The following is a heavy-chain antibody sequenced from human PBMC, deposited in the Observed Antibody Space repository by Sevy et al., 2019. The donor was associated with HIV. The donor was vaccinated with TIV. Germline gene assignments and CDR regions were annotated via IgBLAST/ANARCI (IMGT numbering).Heavy chain of an antibody. D-gene: IGHD1-26*01. V-gene: IGHV3-7*01. CDR1: GFSFSAYW. CDR3: AQETFGRFDS. Sequence: GGSLRLSCAASGFSFSAYWMNWVSQAPGKGLELVANIKPDGSDKHYVDSAEGRFTISRDNAKNSLYLQMNSLRVEDTAMYYCAQETFGRFDSWGQGTLVTVSS. J-gene: IGHJ4*02. CDR2: IKPDGSDK.